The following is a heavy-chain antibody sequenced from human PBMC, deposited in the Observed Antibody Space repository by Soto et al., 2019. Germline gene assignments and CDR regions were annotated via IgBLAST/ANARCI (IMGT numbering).Heavy chain of an antibody. J-gene: IGHJ4*02. V-gene: IGHV4-59*01. CDR3: ARVTIFGVALDY. D-gene: IGHD3-3*01. Sequence: TSETLSLTCTVSGGSISSYYWSWIRQPPGKGLEWIGYIYYSGSTNYNPSLKSRVTISVDTSKNQFSLKLSSVTAADTAVYYCARVTIFGVALDYWGQGTLVTVSS. CDR2: IYYSGST. CDR1: GGSISSYY.